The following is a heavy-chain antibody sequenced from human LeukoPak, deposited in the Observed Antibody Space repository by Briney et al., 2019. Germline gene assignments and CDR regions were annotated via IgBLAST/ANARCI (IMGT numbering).Heavy chain of an antibody. CDR2: MYFSGST. J-gene: IGHJ5*02. V-gene: IGHV4-59*01. CDR3: ARGTALVGLLDP. Sequence: SETLSLTCTVSGGSISGFYWNWIRQPPGKGLEWIGFMYFSGSTNYNPSIKRRVTIYMDKSNNQFSMNLTSVTPADTAHYFCARGTALVGLLDPWGQGTQVIVSS. D-gene: IGHD3-9*01. CDR1: GGSISGFY.